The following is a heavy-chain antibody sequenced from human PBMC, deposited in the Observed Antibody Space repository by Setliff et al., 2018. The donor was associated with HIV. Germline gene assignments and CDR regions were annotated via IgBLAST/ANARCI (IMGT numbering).Heavy chain of an antibody. CDR1: TFSVSDYA. J-gene: IGHJ4*02. CDR2: VSNTGRRT. CDR3: VKDAYSSGKPGIS. V-gene: IGHV3-23*05. Sequence: PGGSLRLSCAASTFSVSDYAMSWVRQAPGKGLEWVSAVSNTGRRTFYADSVKGRFTISKYNFENVVYLQMNSLRVDDTAVYYCVKDAYSSGKPGISWGQGTQVTVSS. D-gene: IGHD3-22*01.